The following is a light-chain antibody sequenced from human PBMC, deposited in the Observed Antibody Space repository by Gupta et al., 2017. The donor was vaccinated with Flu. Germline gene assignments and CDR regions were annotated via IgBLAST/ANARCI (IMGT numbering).Light chain of an antibody. V-gene: IGLV2-14*01. CDR3: SSHTASSTWV. J-gene: IGLJ3*02. Sequence: SITIACTGTSGDVGGYNYVSWYQQHPGNAPKLMIYEVSNRPSGVSDRFSGSKSDNTASLTISGLQTEDEADYYCSSHTASSTWVFGGGTKLTVL. CDR1: SGDVGGYNY. CDR2: EVS.